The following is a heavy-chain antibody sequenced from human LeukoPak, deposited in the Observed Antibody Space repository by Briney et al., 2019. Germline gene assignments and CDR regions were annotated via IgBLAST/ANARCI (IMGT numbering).Heavy chain of an antibody. D-gene: IGHD3-3*01. Sequence: RASVKVSCKASGYAFTSYDINWVRQATGQGLEWMGWMNPNSGNTGYAQKFQGRVTMTRNTSISTAYMELSSLRSEDMAVYYCASAIFPYGWFDPWGQGTLVTVSS. CDR3: ASAIFPYGWFDP. J-gene: IGHJ5*02. CDR2: MNPNSGNT. V-gene: IGHV1-8*01. CDR1: GYAFTSYD.